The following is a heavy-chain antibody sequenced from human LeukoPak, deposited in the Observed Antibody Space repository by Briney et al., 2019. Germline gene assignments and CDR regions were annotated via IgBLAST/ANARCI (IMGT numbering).Heavy chain of an antibody. CDR3: ARSGPTMVRGVAALYYYGMDV. J-gene: IGHJ6*02. CDR1: GGSFSGYY. V-gene: IGHV4-59*01. D-gene: IGHD3-10*01. CDR2: IYYSGST. Sequence: PSETLSLTCAVYGGSFSGYYWSWIRQPPGKGLEWIGYIYYSGSTNYNPSLKSRVTISVDTSKNQFSLKLSSVTAADTAVYYCARSGPTMVRGVAALYYYGMDVWGQGTTVTVSS.